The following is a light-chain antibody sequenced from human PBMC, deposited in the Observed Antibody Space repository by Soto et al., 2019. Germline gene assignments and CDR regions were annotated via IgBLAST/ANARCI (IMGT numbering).Light chain of an antibody. CDR1: QSISTY. Sequence: DIQMTQSPSSLSASVGDRVTITCRASQSISTYLNWYQQKPGKAPTLLIYGASSLQSGVPSGFSGTVSGTDFTLTISSLQPEDFATYDCQQSYSTSWTFGRGTKVELK. J-gene: IGKJ1*01. V-gene: IGKV1-39*01. CDR2: GAS. CDR3: QQSYSTSWT.